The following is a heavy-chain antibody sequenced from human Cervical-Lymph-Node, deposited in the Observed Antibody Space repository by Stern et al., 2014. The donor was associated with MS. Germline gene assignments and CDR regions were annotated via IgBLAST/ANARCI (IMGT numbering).Heavy chain of an antibody. CDR1: GFSFSVYT. CDR3: ARVPYAAYCSSMSCHINDY. Sequence: EVQLVESGGGLVKPGGSLRLSCATSGFSFSVYTMNWVRQAPGKGLEWVSSISSSSSHTYYADSVQGRFTISRDNAKNSLYLQMSSLRAEDTAVYYCARVPYAAYCSSMSCHINDYWGQGTLVTVSS. J-gene: IGHJ4*02. CDR2: ISSSSSHT. V-gene: IGHV3-21*01. D-gene: IGHD2-2*01.